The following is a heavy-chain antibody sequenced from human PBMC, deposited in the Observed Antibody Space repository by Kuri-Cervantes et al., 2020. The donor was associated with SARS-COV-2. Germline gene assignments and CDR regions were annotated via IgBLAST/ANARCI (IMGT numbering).Heavy chain of an antibody. J-gene: IGHJ4*02. CDR1: GFTFSSYA. CDR2: ISGSGGST. Sequence: GESLKISCAASGFTFSSYAMSWVRQAPGKGLEWVSAISGSGGSTYYADSVKGRFTISRDNSKNTLYLQMNSLRDEDTAVYFCAKPLTNYHDTSGPDYWGQGTLVTVSS. V-gene: IGHV3-23*01. D-gene: IGHD3-22*01. CDR3: AKPLTNYHDTSGPDY.